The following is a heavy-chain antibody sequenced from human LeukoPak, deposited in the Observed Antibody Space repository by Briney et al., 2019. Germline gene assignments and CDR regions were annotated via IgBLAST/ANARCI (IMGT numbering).Heavy chain of an antibody. Sequence: ASVKVSCKASGYTFNSDGISWVRQAPGQGLEWMGWISAYNANTNYAQKLQGRVTMTTDTSTSTAHMELRSLRSDDTAVYYCARFTSLDVYAFDIWGQGTMVTVSS. D-gene: IGHD1-1*01. V-gene: IGHV1-18*01. CDR2: ISAYNANT. CDR1: GYTFNSDG. J-gene: IGHJ3*02. CDR3: ARFTSLDVYAFDI.